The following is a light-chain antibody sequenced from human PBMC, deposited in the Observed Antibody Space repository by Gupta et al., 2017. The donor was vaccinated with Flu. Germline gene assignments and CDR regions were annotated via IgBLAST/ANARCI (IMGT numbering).Light chain of an antibody. Sequence: VTPGEPASISCRSSQSLLHSNGYNYLDWYLQKPGQSPQLLIYLGSNRASGVPDRFSGSGSGTDFTLKISRVEAEDVGVYYCMQALQTLGTFGQGTKVEIK. CDR3: MQALQTLGT. V-gene: IGKV2-28*01. J-gene: IGKJ1*01. CDR2: LGS. CDR1: QSLLHSNGYNY.